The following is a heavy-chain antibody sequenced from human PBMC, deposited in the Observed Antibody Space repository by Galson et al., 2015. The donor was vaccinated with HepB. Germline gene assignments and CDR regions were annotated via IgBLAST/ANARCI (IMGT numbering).Heavy chain of an antibody. Sequence: SVKVSCKASGYTFTSYAMHWVRQAPGQRLEWMGWINAGNGNTKYSQKFQGRVTITRDTSASTAYMELSSLRSEDTAVYYCARGRGREQGEYSGSYYGEALVWVYWGQGTLVTVSS. CDR2: INAGNGNT. V-gene: IGHV1-3*01. D-gene: IGHD1-26*01. CDR1: GYTFTSYA. CDR3: ARGRGREQGEYSGSYYGEALVWVY. J-gene: IGHJ4*02.